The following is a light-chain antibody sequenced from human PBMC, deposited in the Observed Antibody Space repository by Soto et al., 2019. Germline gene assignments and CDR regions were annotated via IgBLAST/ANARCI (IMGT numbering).Light chain of an antibody. CDR3: LQTFNTHIT. CDR2: SSS. J-gene: IGKJ4*01. V-gene: IGKV1-39*01. CDR1: QNIADY. Sequence: DIQMTQSPSSLSASAGDTVTITCRARQNIADYLSWYQQTPGKAPKMLIYSSSILYDGVSSRFSGDDSGTAFTLTITGLQPEDFATYYCLQTFNTHITFGGGTTVEGK.